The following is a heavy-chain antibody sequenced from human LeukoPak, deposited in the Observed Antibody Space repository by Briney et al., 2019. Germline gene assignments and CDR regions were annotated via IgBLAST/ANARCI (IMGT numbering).Heavy chain of an antibody. D-gene: IGHD5-18*01. Sequence: GGSLRLSCAASGFTFSNAWLHWVRQGPGKGLEWVSVIFSGGTTYYADYVKGRFTISRHNSENTLYLQMNSLRGEDTAVYYCARGVLGYSYGFDYWGQGTLVTVSS. CDR1: GFTFSNAW. CDR2: IFSGGTT. V-gene: IGHV3-53*04. CDR3: ARGVLGYSYGFDY. J-gene: IGHJ4*02.